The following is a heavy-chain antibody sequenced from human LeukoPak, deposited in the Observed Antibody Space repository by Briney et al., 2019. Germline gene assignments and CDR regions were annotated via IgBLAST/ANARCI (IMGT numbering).Heavy chain of an antibody. CDR2: IYYTGST. Sequence: SETLSLTCTVSGGSISSRPYYWGWIRQPPGKGLEWIGNIYYTGSTYYNPSVRSRVTISVDTSRSQFSLKLRSVTAADTSVYYCARDGGTGGYYSLFDYWGQGTLVTVSS. V-gene: IGHV4-39*07. CDR1: GGSISSRPYY. CDR3: ARDGGTGGYYSLFDY. J-gene: IGHJ4*02. D-gene: IGHD3-22*01.